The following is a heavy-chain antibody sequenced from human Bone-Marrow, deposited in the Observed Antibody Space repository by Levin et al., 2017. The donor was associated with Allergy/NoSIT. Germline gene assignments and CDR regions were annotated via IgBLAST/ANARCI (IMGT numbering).Heavy chain of an antibody. CDR2: MYSDGST. CDR1: GFTVSGNY. D-gene: IGHD6-19*01. V-gene: IGHV3-66*01. CDR3: AREGSSGGYNSAKYFDY. Sequence: GGSLRLSCAASGFTVSGNYVSWVRQAPGKGLEWVSVMYSDGSTYYADSVKGRFTISRDNSKNTLYLQMNSLRAEDTAVYYCAREGSSGGYNSAKYFDYWGQGTLVTVSS. J-gene: IGHJ4*02.